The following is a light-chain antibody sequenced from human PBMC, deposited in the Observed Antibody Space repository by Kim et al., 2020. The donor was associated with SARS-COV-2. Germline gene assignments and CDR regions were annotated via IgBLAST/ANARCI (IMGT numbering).Light chain of an antibody. CDR2: DVT. CDR1: SSDVGRYSY. J-gene: IGLJ2*01. CDR3: CSYAGSYVV. V-gene: IGLV2-11*01. Sequence: QSALTQPRSVSGSPGQSVTISCTGTSSDVGRYSYVSWYQHHPDKAPKVMIYDVTKRPSGVPDRFSGSKSGNTASLTISGLQAEDEADYYCCSYAGSYVVFGGGTQLTVL.